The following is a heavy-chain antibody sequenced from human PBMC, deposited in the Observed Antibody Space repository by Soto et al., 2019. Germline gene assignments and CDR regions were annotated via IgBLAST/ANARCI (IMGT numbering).Heavy chain of an antibody. Sequence: EAQLAESGGGVVQRGGSLRVSCTASGFSFRSFWMHWVRQAPGKGLMWVARVSPDGTISDYAESVKGRFSISRGRSTNTVDLLMNSLRPEDTGVYYCAKEGPGGGRHFYYAMDVWGQGTTVTVSS. V-gene: IGHV3-74*01. CDR2: VSPDGTIS. CDR3: AKEGPGGGRHFYYAMDV. CDR1: GFSFRSFW. D-gene: IGHD1-26*01. J-gene: IGHJ6*02.